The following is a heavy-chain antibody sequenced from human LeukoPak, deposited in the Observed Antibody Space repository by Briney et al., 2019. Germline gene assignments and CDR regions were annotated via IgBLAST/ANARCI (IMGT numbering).Heavy chain of an antibody. D-gene: IGHD3-10*01. CDR3: ARGGITMVRGVITNWFDP. J-gene: IGHJ5*02. CDR2: IYTSGST. CDR1: GGSISSYY. V-gene: IGHV4-4*07. Sequence: SETLSLTCTVSGGSISSYYWSWIRQPAGKGLEWIGRIYTSGSTNYNPSLKSRVTMSVDTSKNQFSLKLSSVTAADTAVYYCARGGITMVRGVITNWFDPWGQGTLVTVSS.